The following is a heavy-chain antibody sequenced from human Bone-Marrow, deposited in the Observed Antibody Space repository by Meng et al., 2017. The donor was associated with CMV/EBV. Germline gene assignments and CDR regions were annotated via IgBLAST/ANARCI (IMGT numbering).Heavy chain of an antibody. J-gene: IGHJ4*02. D-gene: IGHD6-6*01. CDR2: ISAYNGNT. CDR3: ARQPKDDIAARWVFDY. V-gene: IGHV1-18*01. Sequence: ASVKVSCKASGYTFTSYGISWVRQAPGQGLEWMGWISAYNGNTNYAQKLQGRVTMTTDTSTSTVYMELSSLRSEDTAVYYCARQPKDDIAARWVFDYWGQGTLVTVSS. CDR1: GYTFTSYG.